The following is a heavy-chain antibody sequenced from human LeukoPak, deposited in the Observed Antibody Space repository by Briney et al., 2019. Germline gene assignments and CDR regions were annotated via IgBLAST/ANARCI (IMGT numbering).Heavy chain of an antibody. D-gene: IGHD4-17*01. V-gene: IGHV1-2*04. J-gene: IGHJ4*02. CDR3: ARARGYGDSPFDY. CDR2: INPNSGGT. CDR1: GYTFTGYY. Sequence: GASVKVSCKASGYTFTGYYMHWVRQAPGQGLEWMGWINPNSGGTNYAQKFQGWVTMTRDTSISTAYMELSRLRSDDTAVYYCARARGYGDSPFDYWGQGTLVTVSS.